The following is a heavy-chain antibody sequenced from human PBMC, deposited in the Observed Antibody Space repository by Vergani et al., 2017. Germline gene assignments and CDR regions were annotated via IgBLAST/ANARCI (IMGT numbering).Heavy chain of an antibody. D-gene: IGHD6-13*01. Sequence: QVQLQESGPGLVKPSETLSLTCTVSGGSISSYYWSWIRQPPGKGLEWIGYIYYSGSTNYNPSLKSRVTISVDTSKNQFSLKLSSVTAADTAVYYCARDLRGHIAAAGYYYYGMDVWGQGTTVTVSS. CDR3: ARDLRGHIAAAGYYYYGMDV. CDR1: GGSISSYY. CDR2: IYYSGST. J-gene: IGHJ6*02. V-gene: IGHV4-59*01.